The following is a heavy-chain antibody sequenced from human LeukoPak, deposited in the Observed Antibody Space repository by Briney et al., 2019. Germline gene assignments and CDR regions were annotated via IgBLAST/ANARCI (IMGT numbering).Heavy chain of an antibody. J-gene: IGHJ4*02. CDR3: ARDQRYSYGNFDY. CDR2: INPNSGGT. D-gene: IGHD5-18*01. Sequence: EASVKVSCKASGYTFTGYYMHWVRQAPGQGLEWMGWINPNSGGTNYAQKFQGRVTMTRDTSISTAYMELSRLRSDDTAVYYCARDQRYSYGNFDYWGQGTLVTVSS. CDR1: GYTFTGYY. V-gene: IGHV1-2*02.